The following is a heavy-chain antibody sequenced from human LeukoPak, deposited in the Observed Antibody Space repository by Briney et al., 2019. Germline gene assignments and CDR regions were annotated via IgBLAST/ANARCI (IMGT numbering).Heavy chain of an antibody. CDR2: IRYDGSNK. CDR1: GFTFSSYG. V-gene: IGHV3-30*02. Sequence: GGSLRLSCAASGFTFSSYGMHWVRQAPGKGLEWVAFIRYDGSNKYYADSVKGRFTISRDNSKNTLYLQMNSLRAGDTAVYYCAKDGSEYYDFWSGYRSTPYFDYWGQGTLVTVSS. D-gene: IGHD3-3*01. CDR3: AKDGSEYYDFWSGYRSTPYFDY. J-gene: IGHJ4*02.